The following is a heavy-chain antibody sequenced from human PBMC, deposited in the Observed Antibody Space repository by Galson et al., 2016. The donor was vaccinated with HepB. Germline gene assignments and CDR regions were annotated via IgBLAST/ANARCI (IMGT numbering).Heavy chain of an antibody. D-gene: IGHD3-10*01. CDR3: AKVPSMVRGF. Sequence: SLRLSCAASGFTVSNNFMRWVRQAPGKGLEWVSLIYSGGGTHYVDSVKGRFIISRDNSKNTLYLQMNSLRVEDTAVYYCAKVPSMVRGFWGQGTMVTVSS. V-gene: IGHV3-66*02. CDR2: IYSGGGT. CDR1: GFTVSNNF. J-gene: IGHJ3*01.